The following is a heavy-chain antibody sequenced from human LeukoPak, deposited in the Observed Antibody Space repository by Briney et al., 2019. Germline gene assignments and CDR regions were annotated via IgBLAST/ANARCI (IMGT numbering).Heavy chain of an antibody. CDR1: GFTFSDFY. J-gene: IGHJ4*02. CDR3: AKNRRLLGD. V-gene: IGHV3-11*01. D-gene: IGHD1-14*01. CDR2: ISGSGAAI. Sequence: GGSLRLSCAASGFTFSDFYMTWVRQAPGKGLEFISCISGSGAAIYYADSVKGRFTISRDDAKKSVYLQMKGLRADDTAVYYCAKNRRLLGDWGQGTLVTVSS.